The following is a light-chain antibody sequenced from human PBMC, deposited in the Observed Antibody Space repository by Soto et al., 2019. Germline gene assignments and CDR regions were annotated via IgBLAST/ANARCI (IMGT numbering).Light chain of an antibody. CDR3: QQYHIYSGT. CDR1: QTIDSW. CDR2: KAS. J-gene: IGKJ1*01. Sequence: DIQMTQSPSTLSASVGDRVTITCRASQTIDSWLAWYQQRPGKPPNLLIYKASTLASGVPSRFSGSGSGTEFTLTINSLQPDDFATYYCQQYHIYSGTFGQGPKVDIK. V-gene: IGKV1-5*03.